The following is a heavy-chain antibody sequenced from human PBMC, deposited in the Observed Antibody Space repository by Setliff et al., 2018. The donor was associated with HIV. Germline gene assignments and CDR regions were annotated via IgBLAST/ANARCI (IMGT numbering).Heavy chain of an antibody. D-gene: IGHD5-12*01. CDR1: GGSINSRDYS. CDR3: ARHGVIWERLRPLLYFDS. Sequence: SETLSLTCTVSGGSINSRDYSWGWIRQPPGKGLEWIVSLPHSGVTYYNPSLRSRVTISEDTSRNQFSLKLSSVTAADTAVYFCARHGVIWERLRPLLYFDSWGQGTLVTVSS. V-gene: IGHV4-39*01. CDR2: LPHSGVT. J-gene: IGHJ4*02.